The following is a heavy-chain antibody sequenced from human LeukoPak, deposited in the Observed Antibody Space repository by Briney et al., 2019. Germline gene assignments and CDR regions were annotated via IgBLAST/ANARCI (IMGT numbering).Heavy chain of an antibody. CDR3: ARGQSSGWYSFDY. V-gene: IGHV3-23*01. D-gene: IGHD6-19*01. Sequence: PGGSLRLSCEASGFTFDDYAMHWVRQAPGKGLEWVSTISGSGGSTYYADSVKGRFTISRDNSKKTLYLQMNSLRAEDTAVYYCARGQSSGWYSFDYWGQGTLVTVSS. CDR2: ISGSGGST. J-gene: IGHJ4*02. CDR1: GFTFDDYA.